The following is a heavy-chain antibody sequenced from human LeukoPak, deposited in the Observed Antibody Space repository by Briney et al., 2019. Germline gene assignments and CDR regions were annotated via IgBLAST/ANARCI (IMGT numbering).Heavy chain of an antibody. D-gene: IGHD6-19*01. V-gene: IGHV4-4*07. CDR1: GGSISSYY. J-gene: IGHJ6*03. CDR3: TTEGEGSGWYVYYYYYMDV. CDR2: IYTSGST. Sequence: SETLSLTCTVSGGSISSYYWSWIRQPAGKGLEWIGRIYTSGSTNYNPSLKSRVTMSVDTSKNQFSLKLSSVTAADTAVYYCTTEGEGSGWYVYYYYYMDVWGKGTTVTVSS.